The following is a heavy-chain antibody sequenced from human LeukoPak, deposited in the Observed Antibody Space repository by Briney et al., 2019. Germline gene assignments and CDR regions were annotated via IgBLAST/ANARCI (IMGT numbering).Heavy chain of an antibody. Sequence: GGSLRLSCAASEFTFSSYAMSWVRQAPGKGLEWVSAISGSGGSTYYADSVKGRFTISRDNSRNTLYLQMNSLRAEDTAVYYCAKRPRDSGWPEPYYFDYWGQGTLVTVSS. V-gene: IGHV3-23*01. CDR3: AKRPRDSGWPEPYYFDY. D-gene: IGHD6-19*01. CDR1: EFTFSSYA. J-gene: IGHJ4*02. CDR2: ISGSGGST.